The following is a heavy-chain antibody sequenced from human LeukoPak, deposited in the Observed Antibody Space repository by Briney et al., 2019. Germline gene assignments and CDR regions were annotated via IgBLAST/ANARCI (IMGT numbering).Heavy chain of an antibody. D-gene: IGHD3-10*01. CDR3: AKGPPGILLYYYGMDV. J-gene: IGHJ6*02. Sequence: QPGGSLRLSCAASGFTFSSYAMSWVRQAPGKGLEWVSAISGSSGSTYYADSVKGRFTISRDNSKNTLYLQMNSLRAEDTAVYYCAKGPPGILLYYYGMDVWGQGTTVTVSS. CDR1: GFTFSSYA. V-gene: IGHV3-23*01. CDR2: ISGSSGST.